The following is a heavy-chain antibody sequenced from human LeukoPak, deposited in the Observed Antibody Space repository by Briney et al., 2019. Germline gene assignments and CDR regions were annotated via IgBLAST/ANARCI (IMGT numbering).Heavy chain of an antibody. CDR1: GFTFSSYA. V-gene: IGHV3-23*01. J-gene: IGHJ4*02. D-gene: IGHD2-8*02. CDR2: ISGSGGST. CDR3: AKHAGSNNDYWFGAYYFDY. Sequence: PGGSLRLSCAASGFTFSSYAMSWVRQAPGKGLEWVSAISGSGGSTYYADSVKGRFTISRDNSKNTLYLQMNSLRAEDTAVYYCAKHAGSNNDYWFGAYYFDYWGQGTLVTVSS.